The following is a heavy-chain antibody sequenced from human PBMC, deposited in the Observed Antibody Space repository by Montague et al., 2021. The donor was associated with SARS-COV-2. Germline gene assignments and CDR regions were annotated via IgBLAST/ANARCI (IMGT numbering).Heavy chain of an antibody. V-gene: IGHV4-39*07. CDR3: VAGGDSAKAGAY. CDR2: VLYTGTP. Sequence: SETLSLTCTVSGGSIATSHKYWGWARQPPGQGLEWIGSVLYTGTPSGHPSLSARVTISLDTSKNQFSLKMYSVTAADTATYFCVAGGDSAKAGAYWGQGTLVTVSS. CDR1: GGSIATSHKY. J-gene: IGHJ4*02. D-gene: IGHD3-16*01.